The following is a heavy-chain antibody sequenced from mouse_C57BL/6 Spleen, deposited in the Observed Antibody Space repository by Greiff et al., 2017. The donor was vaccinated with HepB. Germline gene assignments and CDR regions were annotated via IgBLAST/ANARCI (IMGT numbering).Heavy chain of an antibody. Sequence: QVQLQQPGAELVRPGSSVKLSCKASGYTFTSYWMHWVKQRPIQGLEWIGNIDPSDSETHYNQKFKDKATLTVDKSSSTAYMQLSSLTSEDSAVYYCGRRGHYGSSDYYAMDYWGQGTSVTVSS. CDR2: IDPSDSET. CDR1: GYTFTSYW. D-gene: IGHD1-1*01. V-gene: IGHV1-52*01. J-gene: IGHJ4*01. CDR3: GRRGHYGSSDYYAMDY.